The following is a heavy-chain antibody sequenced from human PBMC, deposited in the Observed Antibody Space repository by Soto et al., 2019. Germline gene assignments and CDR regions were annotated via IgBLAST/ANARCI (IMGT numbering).Heavy chain of an antibody. V-gene: IGHV3-48*02. CDR2: IGSSSDTI. Sequence: GGSLRLSCTASGFIFSSYIINWVRQAPGKGLEWVSYIGSSSDTIYYADSVKGRFTFSRDNARNSVYLQMDSLRDEDTAVYYCAKRRDGYIDYWGQGTLVTVSS. CDR1: GFIFSSYI. D-gene: IGHD1-1*01. CDR3: AKRRDGYIDY. J-gene: IGHJ4*02.